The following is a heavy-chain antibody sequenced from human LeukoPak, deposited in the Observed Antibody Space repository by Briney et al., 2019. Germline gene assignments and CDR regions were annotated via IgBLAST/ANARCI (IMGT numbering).Heavy chain of an antibody. D-gene: IGHD3-22*01. V-gene: IGHV4-30-4*01. Sequence: SETLSLTCTVSGGSISSGDYYWSWIRQPPGKGLEWIGYIYHSGSTYYNPSLKSRVTISVDTSKNQFSLKLSSVTAADTAVYYCAKGPDSSGYYYFDYWGQGTLVTVSS. J-gene: IGHJ4*02. CDR3: AKGPDSSGYYYFDY. CDR2: IYHSGST. CDR1: GGSISSGDYY.